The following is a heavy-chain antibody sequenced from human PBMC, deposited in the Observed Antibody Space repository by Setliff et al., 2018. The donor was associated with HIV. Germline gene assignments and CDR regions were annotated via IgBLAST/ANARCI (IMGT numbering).Heavy chain of an antibody. CDR3: ASGLGKSDFDY. CDR1: GITLTNAW. CDR2: IKNKNDGGTI. V-gene: IGHV3-15*01. Sequence: PGGSLRLSCGASGITLTNAWMSWVRQAPGKGLERVGRIKNKNDGGTIDYAAPVKGRFTISRDDSKTTLYLQMNSLKTDVAGVYYCASGLGKSDFDYWGQGTLVTVS. D-gene: IGHD1-26*01. J-gene: IGHJ4*02.